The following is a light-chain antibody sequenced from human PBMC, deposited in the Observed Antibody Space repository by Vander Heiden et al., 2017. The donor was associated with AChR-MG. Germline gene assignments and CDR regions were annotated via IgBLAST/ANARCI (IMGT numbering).Light chain of an antibody. CDR2: DVS. Sequence: QSALTQPAPVSGSPGQSITISCTGTSSDVGGYNYVSWYQQHPSKAPKLMIYDVSKRPSGVSNRFSGSKSGNTASLTISGLQAEDEADYYCSSYTSSSTLYVFGTGTKVTVL. V-gene: IGLV2-14*01. CDR3: SSYTSSSTLYV. CDR1: SSDVGGYNY. J-gene: IGLJ1*01.